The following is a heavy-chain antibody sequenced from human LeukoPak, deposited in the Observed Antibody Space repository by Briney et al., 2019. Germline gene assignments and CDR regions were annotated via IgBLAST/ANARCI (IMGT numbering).Heavy chain of an antibody. CDR2: ISWNSGSI. CDR1: GLTFDDYA. V-gene: IGHV3-9*01. CDR3: AKDWNYYDSSGYYGPFDY. Sequence: GGSLRLSCAASGLTFDDYAMHWVRQAPGKGLEWVSGISWNSGSIGYADSVKGRFTISRDNAKNSLYLQMNSLRAEDTALYYCAKDWNYYDSSGYYGPFDYWGQGTLVTVSS. J-gene: IGHJ4*02. D-gene: IGHD3-22*01.